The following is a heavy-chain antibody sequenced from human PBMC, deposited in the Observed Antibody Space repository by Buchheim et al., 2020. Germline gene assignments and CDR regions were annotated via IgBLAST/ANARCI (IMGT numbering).Heavy chain of an antibody. V-gene: IGHV4-4*02. CDR1: GGSISSSLW. CDR3: AKDLHFWSGMDY. CDR2: TSSGGRTNY. J-gene: IGHJ4*02. Sequence: QVQLQESGPGLVKPSGTLSLACAISGGSISSSLWWSWVRQSPGKGLEWIGETSSGGRTNYNYNPSLGSRVTVSVDKSKNQFSLNLRSVTAADTATYYCAKDLHFWSGMDYWGQGAL. D-gene: IGHD3-3*02.